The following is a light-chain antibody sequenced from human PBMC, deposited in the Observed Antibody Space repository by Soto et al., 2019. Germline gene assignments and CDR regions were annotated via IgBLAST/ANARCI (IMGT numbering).Light chain of an antibody. CDR2: DAS. V-gene: IGKV3-11*01. CDR1: QSINSRS. J-gene: IGKJ5*01. CDR3: QQRSNWPS. Sequence: DIVLTQSPGTLSLSPGERATLSCGASQSINSRSLAWYQQKPGQAPRLLIYDASNRATGIPARFSGSGSGTDFTLTISSLEPEDFAVYYCQQRSNWPSFGQGTRLEIK.